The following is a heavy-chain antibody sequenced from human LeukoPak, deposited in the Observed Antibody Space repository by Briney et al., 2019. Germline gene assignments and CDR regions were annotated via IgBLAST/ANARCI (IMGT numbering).Heavy chain of an antibody. CDR1: GGSISGGDYS. Sequence: SETLSLTCIFSGGSISGGDYSWSWFRQPPGKGLEWIGYIYYSGSTYYNPSLKSRVTISVDTSKNQFSLKLSSVTAADTAVYYCTIMVRGVIVSWFDPWGQGTLVTVSS. CDR2: IYYSGST. D-gene: IGHD3-10*01. V-gene: IGHV4-30-4*01. J-gene: IGHJ5*02. CDR3: TIMVRGVIVSWFDP.